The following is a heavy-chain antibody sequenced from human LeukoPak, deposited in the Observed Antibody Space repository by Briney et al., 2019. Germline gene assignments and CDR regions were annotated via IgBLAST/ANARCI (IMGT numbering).Heavy chain of an antibody. Sequence: KASETLSRTCTVSGGSVSSGSYYWSWIRQPPGKGLEWIGYIYYSGSAKYNPSLKSRVTISVDTSKNQFSLKLTSVTAADTAVYYCARGFGDWGLSWFDPWGQGTLVTVSS. CDR3: ARGFGDWGLSWFDP. CDR2: IYYSGSA. D-gene: IGHD3-10*01. J-gene: IGHJ5*02. V-gene: IGHV4-61*01. CDR1: GGSVSSGSYY.